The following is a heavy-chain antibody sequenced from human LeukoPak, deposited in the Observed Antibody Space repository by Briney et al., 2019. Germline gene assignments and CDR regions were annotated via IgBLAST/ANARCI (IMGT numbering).Heavy chain of an antibody. D-gene: IGHD6-19*01. V-gene: IGHV4-34*01. CDR2: IYHSGST. CDR3: ARGIAVAGLRSGWFDP. J-gene: IGHJ5*02. CDR1: GGSFSGYY. Sequence: PSETLSLTCAVYGGSFSGYYWSWVRQPPGKGLEWIGEIYHSGSTNYNPSLKSRVTISVDKSKNQFSLKLSSVTAADTAVYYCARGIAVAGLRSGWFDPWGQGTLVTVSS.